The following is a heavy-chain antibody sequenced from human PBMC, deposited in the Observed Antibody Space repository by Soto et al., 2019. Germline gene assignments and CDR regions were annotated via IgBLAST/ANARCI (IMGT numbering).Heavy chain of an antibody. CDR1: GFTFSSYA. CDR2: ISGSGGST. J-gene: IGHJ3*02. V-gene: IGHV3-23*01. D-gene: IGHD4-17*01. CDR3: AKERLGQSTVREDAFDI. Sequence: GGSLRLSCAASGFTFSSYAMSWVRQAPGKGLEWVSAISGSGGSTYYADSVKGRFTISRDNSKNTLYLQMNSLRAEDTAVYYCAKERLGQSTVREDAFDIWGQGTMVTVSS.